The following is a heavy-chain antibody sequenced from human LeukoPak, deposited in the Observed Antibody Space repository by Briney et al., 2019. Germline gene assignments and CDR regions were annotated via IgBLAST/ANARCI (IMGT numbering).Heavy chain of an antibody. Sequence: GASVKVSCKASGYTFTGYYMHWVRQAPGQGLEWMGIINPSGGSTSYAQKFQGRVTMTRDMSTSTVYMELSSLRPEDTAVYYCARSPSCALAAKRSYYPTCWFDPWGQGTLVTVSS. V-gene: IGHV1-46*01. CDR1: GYTFTGYY. CDR3: ARSPSCALAAKRSYYPTCWFDP. CDR2: INPSGGST. J-gene: IGHJ5*02. D-gene: IGHD1-26*01.